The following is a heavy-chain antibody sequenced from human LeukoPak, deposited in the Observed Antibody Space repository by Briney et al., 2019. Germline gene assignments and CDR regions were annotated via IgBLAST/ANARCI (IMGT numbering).Heavy chain of an antibody. CDR1: GDSVSSNSAA. J-gene: IGHJ4*02. CDR3: ARGVTVVGYYFDY. D-gene: IGHD6-19*01. CDR2: TYYRSKWYN. V-gene: IGHV6-1*01. Sequence: SQTLSLTCAISGDSVSSNSAAWNWLRQSPSRGLGWLGRTYYRSKWYNDYPLSVKSRITINPDTSKNQFSLHLNSMTPEDTAVYYCARGVTVVGYYFDYWGQGTLVTVSS.